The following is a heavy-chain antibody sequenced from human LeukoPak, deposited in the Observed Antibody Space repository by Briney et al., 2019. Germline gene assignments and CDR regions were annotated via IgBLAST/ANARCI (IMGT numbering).Heavy chain of an antibody. D-gene: IGHD4-23*01. CDR2: TYYRSKWYN. Sequence: SQTLSLTCAISGDSVSSSSAAWNWIRQSPSRGPEWLGRTYYRSKWYNDYAISVGSRITINPDTSKNQFSLQLNSVTPEDTAVYYCAREDYGGYSGTFFDYWGQGILVTVSS. V-gene: IGHV6-1*01. CDR3: AREDYGGYSGTFFDY. J-gene: IGHJ4*02. CDR1: GDSVSSSSAA.